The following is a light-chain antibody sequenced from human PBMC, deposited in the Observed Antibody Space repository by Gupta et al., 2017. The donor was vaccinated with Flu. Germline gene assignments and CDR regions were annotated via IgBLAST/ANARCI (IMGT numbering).Light chain of an antibody. CDR1: KIGGRS. V-gene: IGLV3-21*02. CDR3: QVWDFSSQHEV. CDR2: DDN. J-gene: IGLJ2*01. Sequence: SVLTPSPPMSAAPGQTATRLCGGDKIGGRSVHWYQQKPGQPPILVVRDDNDRPSGIPERVAGSNSGNTATLTISRVEAGDEADDYCQVWDFSSQHEVFGGGTKMTVL.